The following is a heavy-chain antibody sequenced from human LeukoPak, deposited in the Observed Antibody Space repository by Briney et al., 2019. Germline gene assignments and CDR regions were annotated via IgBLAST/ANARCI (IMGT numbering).Heavy chain of an antibody. CDR1: SGSISTSNYY. V-gene: IGHV4-39*07. J-gene: IGHJ6*03. CDR3: ARSMIVNYPPRGYMDV. D-gene: IGHD3-22*01. Sequence: SETLSLTCTVSSGSISTSNYYWGWVRQPPGKALEWIGNNSPSLKSRVTISLDTSRNQFSLKLNSVTAADTAVYYCARSMIVNYPPRGYMDVWGKGTTVTVSS.